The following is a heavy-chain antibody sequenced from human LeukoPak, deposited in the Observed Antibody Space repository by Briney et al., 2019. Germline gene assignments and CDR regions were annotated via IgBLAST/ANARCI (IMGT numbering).Heavy chain of an antibody. D-gene: IGHD2-15*01. Sequence: PGGSLRLSCAASGFTFSSYGMHWVRQAPGKGLEWVAVISYDGSNKYYADSVKGRLTISRDNSKNTLYLQMNSLRAEDTAVYYCAKVSSRKYGMDVWSQGTTVTVSS. CDR2: ISYDGSNK. V-gene: IGHV3-30*18. CDR1: GFTFSSYG. J-gene: IGHJ6*02. CDR3: AKVSSRKYGMDV.